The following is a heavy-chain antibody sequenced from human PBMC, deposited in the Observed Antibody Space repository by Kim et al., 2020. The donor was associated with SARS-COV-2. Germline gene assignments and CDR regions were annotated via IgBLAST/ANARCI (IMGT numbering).Heavy chain of an antibody. CDR3: ATNYDSSGYAYYFDY. CDR1: GGSISSGGYY. V-gene: IGHV4-31*03. J-gene: IGHJ4*02. D-gene: IGHD3-22*01. CDR2: IYYSGST. Sequence: SETLSLTCTVSGGSISSGGYYWSWIRQHPGKGLEWIGYIYYSGSTYYNPSLKSRVTISVDTSKNQFSLKLSSVTAADTAVYYCATNYDSSGYAYYFDYWGQGTLVTVSS.